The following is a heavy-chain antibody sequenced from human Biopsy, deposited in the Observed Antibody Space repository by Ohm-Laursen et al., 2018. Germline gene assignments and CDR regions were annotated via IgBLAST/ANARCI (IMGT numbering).Heavy chain of an antibody. D-gene: IGHD5-12*01. CDR2: IHYTGHI. J-gene: IGHJ2*01. CDR3: ARNRVDVVKVTTIGWNFDL. V-gene: IGHV4-59*08. Sequence: SETLSLTCTVSGDTISTYYWNWIRQTPGKGLEWIGYIHYTGHIRINPSLNSRATISVDTSKDQFSLKLSSLTAADTAIYYCARNRVDVVKVTTIGWNFDLWGRGTLVTVSS. CDR1: GDTISTYY.